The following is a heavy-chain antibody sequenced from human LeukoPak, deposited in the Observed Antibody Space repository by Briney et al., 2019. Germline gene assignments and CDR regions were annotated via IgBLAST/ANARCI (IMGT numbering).Heavy chain of an antibody. V-gene: IGHV1-18*04. Sequence: GASVKVSCKASGYTFINYGFSWVRQAPGQGLEWMGWISAYNGNTNYLQKFQGRVIMTTDTSTNTFYMALRSLRSADTAVYYCARVSTNSRVAGYDPQWYFDLWGRGTPVTISP. J-gene: IGHJ2*01. D-gene: IGHD5-12*01. CDR2: ISAYNGNT. CDR3: ARVSTNSRVAGYDPQWYFDL. CDR1: GYTFINYG.